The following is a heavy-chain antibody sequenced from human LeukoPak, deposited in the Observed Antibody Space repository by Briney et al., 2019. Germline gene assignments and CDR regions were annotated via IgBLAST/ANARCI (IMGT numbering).Heavy chain of an antibody. CDR2: IIPIFGTA. CDR1: GGTFSSYA. Sequence: SVKVSCKASGGTFSSYAISWVRQAPGQGLEWMGGIIPIFGTANYAQKFQGRVTITADESTSTAYMELSSLRSEDTAVYYCASPNTYYDFWSGYYRFDYWGQGTLVTVSS. J-gene: IGHJ4*02. D-gene: IGHD3-3*01. CDR3: ASPNTYYDFWSGYYRFDY. V-gene: IGHV1-69*13.